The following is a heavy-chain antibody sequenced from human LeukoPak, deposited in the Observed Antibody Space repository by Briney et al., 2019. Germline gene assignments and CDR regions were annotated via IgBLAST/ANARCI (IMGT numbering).Heavy chain of an antibody. CDR1: GFTFDDYA. CDR2: ISWNSGSI. J-gene: IGHJ4*02. V-gene: IGHV3-9*01. D-gene: IGHD3-22*01. Sequence: GGSLRLSCAASGFTFDDYAMHWVRHAPGKGLEWVSGISWNSGSIGYADSVKGRFTISRDNAKNSLYLQMDSLRAEDTALYYCAKDIRGSNYYDSSGYYDYWGQGTLVTVSS. CDR3: AKDIRGSNYYDSSGYYDY.